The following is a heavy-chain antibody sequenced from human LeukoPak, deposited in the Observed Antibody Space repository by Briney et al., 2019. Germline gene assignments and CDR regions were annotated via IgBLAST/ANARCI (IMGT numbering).Heavy chain of an antibody. CDR3: GRDWGEGGKSAFDI. V-gene: IGHV3-72*01. D-gene: IGHD4-23*01. CDR2: IKGKAKSYAT. CDR1: GFTFSDQY. Sequence: PGGSLRLSCAASGFTFSDQYIDWVRQAPGKGREWVGRIKGKAKSYATEYAASVRCRFTISREDAKNLLYLYINSLKTPHTPDYYCGRDWGEGGKSAFDIWGQGTMVTVSS. J-gene: IGHJ3*02.